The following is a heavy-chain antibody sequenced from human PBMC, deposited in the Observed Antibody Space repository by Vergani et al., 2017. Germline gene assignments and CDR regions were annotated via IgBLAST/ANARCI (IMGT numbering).Heavy chain of an antibody. J-gene: IGHJ4*02. CDR2: IIPIFGTA. V-gene: IGHV1-69*01. CDR3: AKVVHGDDSDKRRFLGELPLDY. Sequence: QVQLVQSGAEVKKPGSSVKVSCKASGGTFSSYAISWVRQAPGQGLEWMGGIIPIFGTANYAQKFQGRVTITADESTSTAYMELSSLRSEDTAVYYCAKVVHGDDSDKRRFLGELPLDYWGQGTLVTVSS. D-gene: IGHD3-16*01. CDR1: GGTFSSYA.